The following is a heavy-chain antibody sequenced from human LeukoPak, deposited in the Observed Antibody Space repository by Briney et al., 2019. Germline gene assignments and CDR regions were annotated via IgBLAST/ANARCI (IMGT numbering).Heavy chain of an antibody. J-gene: IGHJ4*02. CDR2: ITATGDTA. V-gene: IGHV3-23*01. CDR1: GFTFTKCA. D-gene: IGHD6-19*01. Sequence: GGSLRLSCVASGFTFTKCAISWIRQAPGKGLEWVAIITATGDTAYYADSVKGRFTISRDNSRNTVYMQMDSLRAEDTAIYYCAGDRNSDWYSPLDYWGQGSQVTVSP. CDR3: AGDRNSDWYSPLDY.